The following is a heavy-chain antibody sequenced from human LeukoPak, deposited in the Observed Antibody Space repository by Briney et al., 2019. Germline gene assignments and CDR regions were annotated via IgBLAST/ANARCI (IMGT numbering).Heavy chain of an antibody. CDR1: GFTFSSYW. CDR2: IKQDGSEK. V-gene: IGHV3-7*01. CDR3: ARIDSSGYYYEMSDY. Sequence: GGSLRLSCAASGFTFSSYWMSWVRQAPGKGLEWVANIKQDGSEKYYVDSVKGRFTISRDNAKNSLYLQMNSLRAEDTAVYYCARIDSSGYYYEMSDYWGQGTLVTVSS. J-gene: IGHJ4*02. D-gene: IGHD3-22*01.